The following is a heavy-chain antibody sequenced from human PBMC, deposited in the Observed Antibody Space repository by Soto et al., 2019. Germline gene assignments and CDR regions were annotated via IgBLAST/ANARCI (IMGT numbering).Heavy chain of an antibody. D-gene: IGHD3-10*01. CDR3: AKGPYGPGSFDY. CDR2: ISGSGGST. J-gene: IGHJ4*02. V-gene: IGHV3-23*01. CDR1: GLTFSTYA. Sequence: GGSLRLSCAASGLTFSTYAMSWVRQAPGKGLEWVSAISGSGGSTYYADSVKGRFTISRDNSKNTLYLQMNSLRAEDTAVYYCAKGPYGPGSFDYWGQGTLVTVPS.